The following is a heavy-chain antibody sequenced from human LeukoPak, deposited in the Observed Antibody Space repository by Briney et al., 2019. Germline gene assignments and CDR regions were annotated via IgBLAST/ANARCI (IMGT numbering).Heavy chain of an antibody. Sequence: ASVRVSCKASGYTFTGNYMHWVRQAPGQGLEWMGWINPNSGGTNYAQKFQGRVTMTRDTSIGTAYMELNRLRSDDTAVYYCARGSYDSSDFEYFHHWGQGTLVTVSS. CDR3: ARGSYDSSDFEYFHH. CDR1: GYTFTGNY. V-gene: IGHV1-2*02. J-gene: IGHJ1*01. D-gene: IGHD3-22*01. CDR2: INPNSGGT.